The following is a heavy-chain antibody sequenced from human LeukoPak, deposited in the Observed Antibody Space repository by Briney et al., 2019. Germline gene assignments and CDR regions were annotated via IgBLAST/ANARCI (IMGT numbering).Heavy chain of an antibody. V-gene: IGHV4-39*07. D-gene: IGHD3-10*01. CDR3: ARRRGHNWFDP. Sequence: SETLSLTCTVSGGSISSVGYYWGWIRQPPGKGLEWIGSIYYSGSTYYNPSLKSRVTISVDTSKNQFSLKLSSVTAADTAVYYCARRRGHNWFDPWGQGTLVTVSS. CDR1: GGSISSVGYY. CDR2: IYYSGST. J-gene: IGHJ5*02.